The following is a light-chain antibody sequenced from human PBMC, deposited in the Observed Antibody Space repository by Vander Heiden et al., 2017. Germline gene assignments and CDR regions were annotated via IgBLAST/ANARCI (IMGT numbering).Light chain of an antibody. J-gene: IGLJ1*01. CDR3: SSYTSSSTLFYV. CDR1: SSDVGGYNY. V-gene: IGLV2-14*03. Sequence: QSALTQPASVSGSPGQSLTISCTGTSSDVGGYNYVSWYQQHPGKAPKLMIYDVSNRPSGVANRFSGSKSGNTAALTISGLQAEDEADYYCSSYTSSSTLFYVFGTGTKVTVL. CDR2: DVS.